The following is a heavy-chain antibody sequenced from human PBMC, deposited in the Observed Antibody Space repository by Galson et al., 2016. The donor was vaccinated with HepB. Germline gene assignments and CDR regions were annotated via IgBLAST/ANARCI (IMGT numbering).Heavy chain of an antibody. J-gene: IGHJ4*02. CDR2: IYSDGRT. CDR3: AKNGGRYGAGYFDY. Sequence: SLRLSCAASGFTVSSNYMSWVRQAPGKGLEWVAGIYSDGRTYYADSVKGRFTISRDNSKNTVYLQINNLRAEDTAVYYCAKNGGRYGAGYFDYWGQGTLVTVSS. V-gene: IGHV3-66*01. CDR1: GFTVSSNY. D-gene: IGHD6-19*01.